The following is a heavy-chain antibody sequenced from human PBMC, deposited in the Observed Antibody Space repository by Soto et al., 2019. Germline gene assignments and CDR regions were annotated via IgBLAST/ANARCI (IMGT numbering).Heavy chain of an antibody. CDR3: ARVTPPVYDSSGYYYND. V-gene: IGHV4-59*01. Sequence: PSETLSLTCTVSGGSISSYYWIWIRQLPGKGLEWIGYIYYSGSTNYNPSLKSRVTISVDTSKNQFSLKLSSVTAADTAVYYCARVTPPVYDSSGYYYNDWGQGTLVTVSS. D-gene: IGHD3-22*01. J-gene: IGHJ4*02. CDR2: IYYSGST. CDR1: GGSISSYY.